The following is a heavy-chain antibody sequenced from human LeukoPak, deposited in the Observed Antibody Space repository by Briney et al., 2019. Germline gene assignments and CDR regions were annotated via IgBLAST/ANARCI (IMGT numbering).Heavy chain of an antibody. CDR3: ASEVGATRVFDY. D-gene: IGHD1-26*01. CDR1: GGSISSSNYY. Sequence: SETLSLTCTVSGGSISSSNYYWGWIRQPPGKGLEWIGSIYYSGNSYYNPSLNSRVSISVDSSKNQFSLKLSSVTAADTAVYYCASEVGATRVFDYWGQGTLVTVSS. V-gene: IGHV4-39*01. J-gene: IGHJ4*02. CDR2: IYYSGNS.